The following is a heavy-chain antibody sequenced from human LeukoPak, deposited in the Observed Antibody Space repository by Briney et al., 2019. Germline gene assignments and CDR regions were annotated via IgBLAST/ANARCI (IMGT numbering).Heavy chain of an antibody. CDR1: GFTFSAYA. CDR2: IRYDGNNK. CDR3: AKDVGADNYFYMDV. D-gene: IGHD1-26*01. V-gene: IGHV3-30*02. J-gene: IGHJ6*03. Sequence: GGSLRLSCTASGFTFSAYAMHWVRQAPGKGLEWVAFIRYDGNNKYVDSVRGRFIISRDNSKNTLFLQMNSLRVEDTAVYYCAKDVGADNYFYMDVWGKGTTVTVSS.